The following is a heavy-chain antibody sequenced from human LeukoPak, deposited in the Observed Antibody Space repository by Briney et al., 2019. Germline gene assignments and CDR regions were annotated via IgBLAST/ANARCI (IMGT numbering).Heavy chain of an antibody. CDR3: ARDGQPYSSGWFAYFQP. J-gene: IGHJ1*01. CDR1: GDSVSISSAA. D-gene: IGHD6-19*01. V-gene: IGHV6-1*01. CDR2: TYYRSKWYN. Sequence: SPTLSLTFAISGDSVSISSAAWHWIRQSPWRGLEWLGSTYYRSKWYNDYAVSVKSRITINPDTSKNQFSLQLNSVTPEDTAVYYCARDGQPYSSGWFAYFQPWGQGTLVTVSS.